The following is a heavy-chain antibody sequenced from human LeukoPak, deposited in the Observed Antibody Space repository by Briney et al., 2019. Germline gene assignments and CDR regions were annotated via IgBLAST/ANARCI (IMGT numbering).Heavy chain of an antibody. CDR2: IYYSGST. CDR1: GGSISSYY. J-gene: IGHJ6*03. Sequence: SETLSLTCTVSGGSISSYYWSWIRQPPGKGLEWIGYIYYSGSTNYNPFLKSRVTISVDTSKNQFSLKLSPVTAADTAVYYCAGSSSSGYYYYYMDVWGKGTTVTVSS. V-gene: IGHV4-59*08. CDR3: AGSSSSGYYYYYMDV. D-gene: IGHD6-6*01.